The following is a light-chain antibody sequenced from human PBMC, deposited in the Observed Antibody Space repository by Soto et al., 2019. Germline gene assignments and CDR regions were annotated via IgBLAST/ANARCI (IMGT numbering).Light chain of an antibody. CDR3: EQYGISPRT. CDR1: QSVSSNY. V-gene: IGKV3-20*01. J-gene: IGKJ1*01. Sequence: IVVTQSPSTLSLSPGERATLSCRASQSVSSNYFAWYQQRPGQAPRLLIYGISSRATGIPDRFSGSGSGTDFTLTISRLEPEDFAVYYCEQYGISPRTSGQGAKADI. CDR2: GIS.